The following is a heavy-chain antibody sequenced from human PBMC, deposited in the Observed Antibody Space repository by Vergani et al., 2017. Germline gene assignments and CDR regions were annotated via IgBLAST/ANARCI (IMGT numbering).Heavy chain of an antibody. CDR2: IWYDGSNK. CDR1: GFTFSSYG. J-gene: IGHJ4*02. D-gene: IGHD3-3*01. V-gene: IGHV3-33*01. CDR3: ARVRKRITIFGDSFDY. Sequence: QVQLVESGGGVVQPGRSLRLSCAASGFTFSSYGMHWVRQAPGKGLEWVAVIWYDGSNKYYADSVKGRFTISRDNSKNMLYLQMNSLRAEDTAVYYCARVRKRITIFGDSFDYWGQGTLVTVSS.